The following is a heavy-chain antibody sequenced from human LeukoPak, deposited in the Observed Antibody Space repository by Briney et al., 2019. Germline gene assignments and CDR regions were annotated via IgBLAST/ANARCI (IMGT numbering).Heavy chain of an antibody. CDR3: ARGGIVVEVAATSFDI. Sequence: PSETLSLTCAVYGGSLSGYYWSWIRQPPGKGLEWIGEINHSGSTNYNPSLKSRVTISVDTSKNQFSLKLSSVTAADTAVYYCARGGIVVEVAATSFDIWGQGTMVTVSS. J-gene: IGHJ3*02. D-gene: IGHD2-15*01. CDR1: GGSLSGYY. V-gene: IGHV4-34*01. CDR2: INHSGST.